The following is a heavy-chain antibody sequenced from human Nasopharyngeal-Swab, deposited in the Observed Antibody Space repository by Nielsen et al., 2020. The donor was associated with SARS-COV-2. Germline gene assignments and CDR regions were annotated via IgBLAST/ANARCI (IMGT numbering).Heavy chain of an antibody. J-gene: IGHJ5*02. V-gene: IGHV1-3*01. CDR2: INAGNGNT. D-gene: IGHD3-16*01. CDR3: ARGAVHHMLDL. Sequence: WVGQAPGQRLEWMGWINAGNGNTKYSQKFQGRVTMTRDTSTSTAYMELSSLRSDDTAVYFCARGAVHHMLDLWGQGTRVTVSS.